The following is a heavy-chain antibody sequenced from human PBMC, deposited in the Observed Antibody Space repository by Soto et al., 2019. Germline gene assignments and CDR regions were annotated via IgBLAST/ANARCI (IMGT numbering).Heavy chain of an antibody. D-gene: IGHD2-8*01. V-gene: IGHV1-69*13. CDR3: ASGRAHCTNGVCYNGY. CDR1: GGTFSSYA. Sequence: SVKVSCKASGGTFSSYAISWVRQAPGQGLEWMGGIIPIFGTANYAQKFQGRVTITADESTSTAYMELSSLRSEDTAVYYCASGRAHCTNGVCYNGYWGQGTLVTVSS. CDR2: IIPIFGTA. J-gene: IGHJ4*02.